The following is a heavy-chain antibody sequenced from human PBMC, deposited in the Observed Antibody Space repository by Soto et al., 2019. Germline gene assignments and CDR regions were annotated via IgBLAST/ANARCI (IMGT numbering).Heavy chain of an antibody. CDR1: GYTFTSDY. CDR3: ATRLAVGGYDY. Sequence: QVQLVQSGAEVKKPGASVKVSCKESGYTFTSDYMHWVRQAPGQGLEWMGIINPRGGSTSYAQKFQGIVTITRDTYTSTVDMELSSLRSEDTAVYYCATRLAVGGYDYWGQGTLVTVSS. CDR2: INPRGGST. D-gene: IGHD6-19*01. V-gene: IGHV1-46*01. J-gene: IGHJ4*02.